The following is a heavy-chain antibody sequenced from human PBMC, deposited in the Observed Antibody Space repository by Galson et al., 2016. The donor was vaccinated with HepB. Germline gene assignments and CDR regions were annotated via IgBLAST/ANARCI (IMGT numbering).Heavy chain of an antibody. CDR2: IDWDDDK. CDR1: GFSLSTSGIR. CDR3: VRTYHNPNWFDP. D-gene: IGHD1-14*01. Sequence: PALVKPTQTLTLTCTFSGFSLSTSGIRVSWIRQPPGKALEWLARIDWDDDKFYSTSLKTRLTISNDTSKNQVVLTMTNMDPVDTATYYCVRTYHNPNWFDPWGQGTLVTVSS. J-gene: IGHJ5*02. V-gene: IGHV2-70*04.